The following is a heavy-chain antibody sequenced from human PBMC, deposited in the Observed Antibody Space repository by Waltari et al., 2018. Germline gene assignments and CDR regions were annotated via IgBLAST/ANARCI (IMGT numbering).Heavy chain of an antibody. CDR1: GFTFSGHW. Sequence: EVQLVESGGGSVQPGGSLRLPCSVSGFTFSGHWMLWVRHALGEGLVWVSRINNDGTITHYADSVKGRFTISRDNAKNTLYLQMNSLRGDDTAVYFCARERWAMGDFWGQGTLVTVSS. CDR2: INNDGTIT. V-gene: IGHV3-74*01. D-gene: IGHD1-26*01. CDR3: ARERWAMGDF. J-gene: IGHJ4*02.